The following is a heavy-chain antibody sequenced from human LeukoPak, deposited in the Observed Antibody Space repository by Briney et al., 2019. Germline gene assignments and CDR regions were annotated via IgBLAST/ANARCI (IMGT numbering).Heavy chain of an antibody. Sequence: GRSLRLSCAASGFTFSSYGMHWVHQAPGKGLEWVAVIWYDGSNKYYADSVKGRFTISRDNSKNTLYLQMDSLRAEDTAVYYCARDPGVRWLVGFDYWGQGTLVTVSS. CDR2: IWYDGSNK. V-gene: IGHV3-33*01. J-gene: IGHJ4*02. D-gene: IGHD6-19*01. CDR3: ARDPGVRWLVGFDY. CDR1: GFTFSSYG.